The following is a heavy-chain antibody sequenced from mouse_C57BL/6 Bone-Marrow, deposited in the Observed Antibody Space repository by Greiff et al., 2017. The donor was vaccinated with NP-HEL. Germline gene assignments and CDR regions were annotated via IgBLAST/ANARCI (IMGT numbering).Heavy chain of an antibody. CDR2: IDPSDSYT. CDR1: GYTFTSYW. D-gene: IGHD1-1*01. Sequence: QVQLQQPGAELVKPGASVKLSCKASGYTFTSYWMQWVKQRPGQGLAWIGEIDPSDSYTNYNQKFKGKATLTVDTSSSTAYMQLSSLTSEDSAVYYCARPLYYYGRGYFDVWGTGTTVTVSS. V-gene: IGHV1-50*01. J-gene: IGHJ1*03. CDR3: ARPLYYYGRGYFDV.